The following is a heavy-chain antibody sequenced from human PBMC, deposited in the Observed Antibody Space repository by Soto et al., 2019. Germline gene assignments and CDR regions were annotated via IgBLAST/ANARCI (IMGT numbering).Heavy chain of an antibody. CDR2: IYYSGST. V-gene: IGHV4-59*01. D-gene: IGHD6-13*01. J-gene: IGHJ4*02. CDR3: ARADLAAATDY. Sequence: AETLSLTCAFSCGSISSYYWSLIRQPPGKGLECIGYIYYSGSTNYNPSLKSRVTISVDTSKNQFSLKLSSVTAADTAVYYCARADLAAATDYWGQGTLVT. CDR1: CGSISSYY.